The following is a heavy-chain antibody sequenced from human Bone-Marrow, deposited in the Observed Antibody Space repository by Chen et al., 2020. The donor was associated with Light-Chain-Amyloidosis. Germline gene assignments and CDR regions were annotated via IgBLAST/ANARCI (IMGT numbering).Heavy chain of an antibody. V-gene: IGHV4-39*01. CDR1: GGSFTSSGYY. D-gene: IGHD3-10*02. CDR3: AINCSREIRGGWFDP. CDR2: VYYCGST. J-gene: IGHJ5*02. Sequence: QLQLQESGPGLVKPSETLSLTCTISGGSFTSSGYYWGSSRQPPGKGLEWVATVYYCGSTYYNPSLNIRFLISLDTSRTLFSLTLASATASDTAVYFCAINCSREIRGGWFDPWGPGTLVTVSS.